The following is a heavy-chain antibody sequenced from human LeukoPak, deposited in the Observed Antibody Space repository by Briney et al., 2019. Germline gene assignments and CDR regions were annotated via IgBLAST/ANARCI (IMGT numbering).Heavy chain of an antibody. CDR2: IYYTGST. D-gene: IGHD3-9*01. Sequence: SETLSLTCTVSGGFITNYYWSWIRQPPGKGLGLIGYIYYTGSTNYNPSLRSRVAMSVDTSKNQLSLKLNSVTAADTAVYYCARDPLTFYFDYWGQGILVTVSS. CDR1: GGFITNYY. CDR3: ARDPLTFYFDY. V-gene: IGHV4-59*01. J-gene: IGHJ4*02.